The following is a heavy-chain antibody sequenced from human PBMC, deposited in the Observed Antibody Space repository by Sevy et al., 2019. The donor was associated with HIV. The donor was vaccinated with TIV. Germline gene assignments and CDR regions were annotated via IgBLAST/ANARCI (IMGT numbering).Heavy chain of an antibody. CDR3: VRGRDYGNFAF. V-gene: IGHV3-33*01. J-gene: IGHJ4*02. D-gene: IGHD4-17*01. Sequence: GGSLRLSCAASGFNFSIYGMHWVRQAPGKGLEWVALIWYDGTNKYYRDSVKGRFTISRDNSKNTLFLQMNSLRAEDTALYYCVRGRDYGNFAFWGQGTLVTVSS. CDR2: IWYDGTNK. CDR1: GFNFSIYG.